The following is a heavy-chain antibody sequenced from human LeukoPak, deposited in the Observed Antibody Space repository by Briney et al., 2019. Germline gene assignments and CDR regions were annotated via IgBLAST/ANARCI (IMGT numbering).Heavy chain of an antibody. Sequence: PSETLSLTYTVSGGSISSYYWSWIRQPPGKGLEWIGFITYSGSTDHNPSLKSRVTISVDASKNQFSLKLTSVTAADTAVYYCVRHTTSGWYQVVYWGQGTLVTVSS. D-gene: IGHD6-19*01. J-gene: IGHJ4*02. CDR1: GGSISSYY. V-gene: IGHV4-59*01. CDR3: VRHTTSGWYQVVY. CDR2: ITYSGST.